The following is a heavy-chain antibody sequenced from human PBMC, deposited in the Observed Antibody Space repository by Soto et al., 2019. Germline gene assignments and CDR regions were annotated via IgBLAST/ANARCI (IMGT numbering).Heavy chain of an antibody. V-gene: IGHV3-30*18. J-gene: IGHJ6*02. D-gene: IGHD1-26*01. CDR3: AKAFSGSKYYYYYGMDV. CDR2: ISYDGSNK. Sequence: QVQLVESGGGVVQPGRSLRLSCAASGFTFSSYGMHWVRQAPGKGLEWVAVISYDGSNKYYADSVKGRFTISRDNSKNTLYLQMNSLRAEDTAVYCCAKAFSGSKYYYYYGMDVWGQGTTVTVSS. CDR1: GFTFSSYG.